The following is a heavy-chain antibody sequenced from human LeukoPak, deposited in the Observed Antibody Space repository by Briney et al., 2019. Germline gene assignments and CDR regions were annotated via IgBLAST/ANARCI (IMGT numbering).Heavy chain of an antibody. CDR1: GFTFDDYA. J-gene: IGHJ4*02. V-gene: IGHV3-9*01. CDR3: AKDPYYSSSSPFFDY. Sequence: PGGSLRLSCAASGFTFDDYAMHWVRQAPGKGLEWVSGNSWNSGNIEYADSVKGRFTISRDNAKKSLFLQMNSLRAEDTALYYCAKDPYYSSSSPFFDYWGQGTLVTVSS. CDR2: NSWNSGNI. D-gene: IGHD6-6*01.